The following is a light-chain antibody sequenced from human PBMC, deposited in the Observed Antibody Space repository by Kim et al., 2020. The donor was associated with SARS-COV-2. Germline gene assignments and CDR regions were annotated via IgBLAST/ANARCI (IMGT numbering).Light chain of an antibody. CDR3: QQSHNFPRT. J-gene: IGKJ2*02. CDR1: QIISTF. CDR2: DAS. Sequence: SASVGDRVTITCRASQIISTFLNWYQQKPGKAPKLLIYDASNLQFGVPARFSGSGSGTDFTLTISSLQREDFATYFCQQSHNFPRTFGQGTKLEI. V-gene: IGKV1-39*01.